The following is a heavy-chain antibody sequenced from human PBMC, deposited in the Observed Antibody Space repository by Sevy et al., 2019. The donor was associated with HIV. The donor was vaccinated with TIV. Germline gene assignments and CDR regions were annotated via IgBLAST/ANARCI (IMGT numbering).Heavy chain of an antibody. CDR1: EFTFSSYA. V-gene: IGHV3-23*01. D-gene: IGHD2-15*01. J-gene: IGHJ6*02. CDR3: AKGFCSGATCPRDYYYYGMDV. Sequence: GGSLRLSCSASEFTFSSYAMSWVRQAPGKGLEWVSSISGSGRFTYYADFVEGRFIISSDNSKNTLSVQVNSLRAEDTAVYYCAKGFCSGATCPRDYYYYGMDVWGQGTTVTVSS. CDR2: ISGSGRFT.